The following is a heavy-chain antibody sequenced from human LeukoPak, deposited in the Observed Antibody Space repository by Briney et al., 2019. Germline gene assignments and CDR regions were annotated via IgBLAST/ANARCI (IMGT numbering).Heavy chain of an antibody. Sequence: SETLSLTCTVSGGSISSSSYYWDWIRQPPGKGLEWIGSISYSGSTYYNPSLKSRVTISVDTSKNQFSLKLSSVTAADTAVYCCARIITENLRRFDYWGQGTLVTVSS. CDR1: GGSISSSSYY. CDR3: ARIITENLRRFDY. CDR2: ISYSGST. V-gene: IGHV4-39*01. J-gene: IGHJ4*02. D-gene: IGHD1-20*01.